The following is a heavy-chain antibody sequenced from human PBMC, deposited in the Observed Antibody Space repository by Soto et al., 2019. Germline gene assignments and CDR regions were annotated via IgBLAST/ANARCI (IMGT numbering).Heavy chain of an antibody. Sequence: ASVKVSCTASGYTFTSYGISWVRQAPGQGLEWMGWISAYNGNTNYAQKLQGRVTMTTDTSTSTAYMELRSLRSDDTAVYYCARDFAAYYYGSGSLEYYFDYWGQGTLVTVSS. V-gene: IGHV1-18*01. CDR1: GYTFTSYG. D-gene: IGHD3-10*01. J-gene: IGHJ4*02. CDR3: ARDFAAYYYGSGSLEYYFDY. CDR2: ISAYNGNT.